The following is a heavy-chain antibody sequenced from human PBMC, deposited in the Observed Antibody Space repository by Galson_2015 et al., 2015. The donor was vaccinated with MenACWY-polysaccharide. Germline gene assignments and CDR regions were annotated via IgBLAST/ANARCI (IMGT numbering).Heavy chain of an antibody. Sequence: SLRLSCAASGFTFSSYAMSWVRQAPGKGLEWVAVISYNGNNIYYADSEEGRFTISRDNFKSTLYLQMNSLRPEDTGVYYCARSYCDRTTCYGMDVWGQGTMITVSS. V-gene: IGHV3-30-3*01. J-gene: IGHJ6*02. CDR2: ISYNGNNI. CDR1: GFTFSSYA. CDR3: ARSYCDRTTCYGMDV. D-gene: IGHD2/OR15-2a*01.